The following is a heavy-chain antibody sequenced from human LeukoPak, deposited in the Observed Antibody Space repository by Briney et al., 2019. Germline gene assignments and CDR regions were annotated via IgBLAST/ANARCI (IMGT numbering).Heavy chain of an antibody. J-gene: IGHJ4*02. CDR3: ARVHCSSTSCYRSAYYGSNKERYFDY. Sequence: SETLSLTCAVYGGSFSGYYWSWIRQPPGKGLEWIGEINHSGSTNYNPSLKSRVTISVDTSKKQFSLKLSSVTAADTAVYYCARVHCSSTSCYRSAYYGSNKERYFDYWGQGTLVTVSS. CDR1: GGSFSGYY. V-gene: IGHV4-34*01. CDR2: INHSGST. D-gene: IGHD2-2*02.